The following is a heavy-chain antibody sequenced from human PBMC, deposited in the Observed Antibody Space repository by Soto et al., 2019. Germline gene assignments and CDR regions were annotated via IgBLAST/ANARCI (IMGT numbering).Heavy chain of an antibody. CDR2: ISYDGYLK. Sequence: QGQLVESGGGVVQPGRSLRLSCEASGFTFSKYGMQWVRQAPGKGLEWVAVISYDGYLKYYVDSVKGRFTVARDNSKNTLFLEMNSLRVEDTAVYFCAKDFKASGSHYGTLNYYYGMDVWGQGTTVTVSS. V-gene: IGHV3-30*18. CDR1: GFTFSKYG. J-gene: IGHJ6*02. D-gene: IGHD3-10*01. CDR3: AKDFKASGSHYGTLNYYYGMDV.